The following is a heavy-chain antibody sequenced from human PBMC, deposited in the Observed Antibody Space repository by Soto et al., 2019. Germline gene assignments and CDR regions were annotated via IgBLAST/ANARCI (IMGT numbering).Heavy chain of an antibody. CDR2: FDPEDGET. Sequence: ASVKVSCKVSGYTLTELSMHWVRQAPGKGLEWMGGFDPEDGETIYAQKFQGRVTMTEDTSTDTAYMELSSLRSEDTAVYYCATSANYYDSSGYSYYFDYWGQGTLVTAPQ. CDR1: GYTLTELS. V-gene: IGHV1-24*01. CDR3: ATSANYYDSSGYSYYFDY. D-gene: IGHD3-22*01. J-gene: IGHJ4*02.